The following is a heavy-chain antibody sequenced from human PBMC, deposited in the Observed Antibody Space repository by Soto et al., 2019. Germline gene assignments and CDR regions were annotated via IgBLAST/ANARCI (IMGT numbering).Heavy chain of an antibody. V-gene: IGHV3-30*18. Sequence: GGSLRLSCAASGFTFSSYGMHWVRQAPGKGLEWVAVISYDGSNKYYADSVKGRFTISRDNSKNTLYLQMNSLRAEDTAVYYCAKDRCSSTSCYELWFDPWGQGTLVTVSS. CDR3: AKDRCSSTSCYELWFDP. CDR1: GFTFSSYG. D-gene: IGHD2-2*01. J-gene: IGHJ5*02. CDR2: ISYDGSNK.